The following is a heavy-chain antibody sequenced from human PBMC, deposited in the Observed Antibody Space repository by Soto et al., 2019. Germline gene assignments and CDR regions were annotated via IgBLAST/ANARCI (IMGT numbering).Heavy chain of an antibody. V-gene: IGHV1-69*13. D-gene: IGHD5-18*01. CDR1: GGTFSSYA. CDR2: IIPIFGTA. CDR3: ARDRFSVDTAMVTGFSWFDP. J-gene: IGHJ5*02. Sequence: SVKVSCKASGGTFSSYAISWVRQAPGQGLERMGGIIPIFGTANYAQKFQGRVTITADESTSTAYMELSSLRSEDTAVYYCARDRFSVDTAMVTGFSWFDPWGQGTRVTFSS.